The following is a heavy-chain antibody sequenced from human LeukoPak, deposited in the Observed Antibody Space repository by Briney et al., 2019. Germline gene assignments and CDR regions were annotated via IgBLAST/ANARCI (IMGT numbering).Heavy chain of an antibody. V-gene: IGHV1-8*01. J-gene: IGHJ6*03. CDR1: GYTFITYD. CDR3: ARGGGPGDILTGWVGPYYYYYMDV. Sequence: ASVKVSCKASGYTFITYDISWVRQATGQGLEWMGWMNPNSGNTGYAQKFQGRVTMTRNTSISTAYMELSSLRSEDTAVYYCARGGGPGDILTGWVGPYYYYYMDVWGKGTTVTISS. CDR2: MNPNSGNT. D-gene: IGHD3-9*01.